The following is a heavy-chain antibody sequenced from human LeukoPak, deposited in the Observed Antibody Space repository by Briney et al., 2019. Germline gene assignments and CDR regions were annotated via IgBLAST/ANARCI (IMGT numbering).Heavy chain of an antibody. Sequence: SVKVSCKASGGTFSSYAISWVRQAPGQGLEWMGRIIPIFDTANYAQKFQGRVTITTDESTSTAYMELSSLRSEDTAVYYCARGGRYDFWSDYWGQGTLVTVSS. D-gene: IGHD3-3*01. V-gene: IGHV1-69*05. CDR2: IIPIFDTA. J-gene: IGHJ4*02. CDR3: ARGGRYDFWSDY. CDR1: GGTFSSYA.